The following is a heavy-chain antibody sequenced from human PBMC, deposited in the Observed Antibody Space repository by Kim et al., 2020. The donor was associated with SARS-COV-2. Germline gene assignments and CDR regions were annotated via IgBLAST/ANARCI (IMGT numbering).Heavy chain of an antibody. CDR2: IWYDGSNK. CDR3: ARDLLVGATSYGMDV. V-gene: IGHV3-33*01. J-gene: IGHJ6*02. Sequence: GGSLRLSCAASGFTFSSYGMHWVRQAQGKGLEWVAVIWYDGSNKYYADSVKGRFTISRDNSKNTRYLQMNSLRAEDTAVYYCARDLLVGATSYGMDVWGQGTTVTVSS. CDR1: GFTFSSYG. D-gene: IGHD1-26*01.